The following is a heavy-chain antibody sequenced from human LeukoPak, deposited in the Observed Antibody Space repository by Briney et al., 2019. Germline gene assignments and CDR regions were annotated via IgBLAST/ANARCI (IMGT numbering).Heavy chain of an antibody. CDR3: ARVARELRDGYFDY. CDR1: GGTFSSYA. V-gene: IGHV1-69*06. J-gene: IGHJ4*02. Sequence: SVKVSCKASGGTFSSYAISWVRQAPGQGLEWMGGIIPIFGTANYAQKFQGRVTITADKSTSTAYMELSSLRSEDTAVYYCARVARELRDGYFDYWGQGTLVTVSS. CDR2: IIPIFGTA. D-gene: IGHD1-26*01.